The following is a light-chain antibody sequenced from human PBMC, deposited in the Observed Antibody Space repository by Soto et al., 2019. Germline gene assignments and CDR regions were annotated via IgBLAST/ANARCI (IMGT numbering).Light chain of an antibody. Sequence: EIVLTQSPATLSLSPGERATLSCRASQSVSSYLAWYQQKPGQAPRLLIYDASNRATGIPVRFSGSGSGTDFTLTISSLEPEDFAVYYCQQRSNWPLTFSGGTKVEIK. J-gene: IGKJ4*01. CDR3: QQRSNWPLT. CDR2: DAS. V-gene: IGKV3-11*01. CDR1: QSVSSY.